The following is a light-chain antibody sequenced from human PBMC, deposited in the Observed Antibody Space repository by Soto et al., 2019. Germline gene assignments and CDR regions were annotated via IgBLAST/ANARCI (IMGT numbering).Light chain of an antibody. CDR1: QSVRSN. CDR3: HHYDAAMWT. J-gene: IGKJ1*01. Sequence: EIVLTQSPGTQSLSPGERVTLSCRASQSVRSNLDWYQQKPGQSPRLLIYGASTRATGIPDRFSGSGSGTDFTLTISRLEAEDFAVYYCHHYDAAMWTFGQGTKVEIK. CDR2: GAS. V-gene: IGKV3-20*01.